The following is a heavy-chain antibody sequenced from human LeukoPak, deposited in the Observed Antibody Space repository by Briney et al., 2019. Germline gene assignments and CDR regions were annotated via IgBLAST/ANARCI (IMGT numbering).Heavy chain of an antibody. CDR2: ISSSSSYI. V-gene: IGHV3-21*01. CDR3: AKSIAYCSGGSCYSAYYYYGMDV. Sequence: GGSLRLSCAASGFTFSSYSLNWVRQAPGKGLEWVSSISSSSSYIYYADSVKGRFTISRDNSKNTLYLQMNSLRAEDTAVYYCAKSIAYCSGGSCYSAYYYYGMDVWGQGTTVTVSS. CDR1: GFTFSSYS. D-gene: IGHD2-15*01. J-gene: IGHJ6*02.